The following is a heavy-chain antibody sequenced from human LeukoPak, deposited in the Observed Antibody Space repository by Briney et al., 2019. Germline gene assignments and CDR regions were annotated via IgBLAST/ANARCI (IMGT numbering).Heavy chain of an antibody. CDR3: ARDSGYDWRGGYYYYYYMDV. V-gene: IGHV1-18*01. CDR1: GYTFTSYG. Sequence: ASVKVSCKASGYTFTSYGISWVRQAPGQGLEWMGWISAYNGNTNYAQKLQGRVTMTTDTSTSTAYMELRSLRSDDTAVYYCARDSGYDWRGGYYYYYYMDVWGKGTTVTVSS. CDR2: ISAYNGNT. J-gene: IGHJ6*03. D-gene: IGHD5-12*01.